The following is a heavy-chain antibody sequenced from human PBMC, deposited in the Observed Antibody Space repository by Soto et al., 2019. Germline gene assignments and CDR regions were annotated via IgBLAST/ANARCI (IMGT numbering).Heavy chain of an antibody. J-gene: IGHJ4*02. V-gene: IGHV4-39*01. CDR1: GGSISSSSYY. CDR2: IYYSGST. D-gene: IGHD1-26*01. CDR3: VSGYSGGYFIDY. Sequence: SETLSLTCTVSGGSISSSSYYWCWIRQPPGKGLEWIGSIYYSGSTYYNPSLKSRVTISVDTSKNQFSLKLSSVTAADTAVYYCVSGYSGGYFIDYWGRGTLVTVSS.